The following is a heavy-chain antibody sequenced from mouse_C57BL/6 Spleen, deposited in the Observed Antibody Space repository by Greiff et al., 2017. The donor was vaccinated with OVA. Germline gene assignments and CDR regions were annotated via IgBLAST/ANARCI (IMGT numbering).Heavy chain of an antibody. Sequence: VKLQESGPELVKPGASVKISCKASGYAFSSSWMNWVKQRPGKGLEWIGRIYPGDGDTNYNGKFKGKATLTADKSSSTAYMQLSSLTSEDSAVYFCARYYYGSSYGYAMDYWGQGTSVTVSS. CDR1: GYAFSSSW. D-gene: IGHD1-1*01. J-gene: IGHJ4*01. V-gene: IGHV1-82*01. CDR2: IYPGDGDT. CDR3: ARYYYGSSYGYAMDY.